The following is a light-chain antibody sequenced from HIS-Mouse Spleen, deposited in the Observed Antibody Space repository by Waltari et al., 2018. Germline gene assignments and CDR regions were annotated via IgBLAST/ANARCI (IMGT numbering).Light chain of an antibody. CDR2: GAS. V-gene: IGKV3-20*01. Sequence: DIVLTQSPGTLSLSPGERATLSFRASQSVSSSYLAWYQQKHGQAPRLLIYGASSRATGIPDRFSGSGSGTDFTLTISRLEPEDFAVYYCQQYGSSPPWTFGQGTKVEIK. CDR1: QSVSSSY. CDR3: QQYGSSPPWT. J-gene: IGKJ1*01.